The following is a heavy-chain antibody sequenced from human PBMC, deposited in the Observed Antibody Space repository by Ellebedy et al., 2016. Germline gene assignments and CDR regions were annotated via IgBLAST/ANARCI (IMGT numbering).Heavy chain of an antibody. CDR1: GGSFSGYY. CDR3: ARDRQQLVRVPNPEGQEDYYYGMDV. J-gene: IGHJ6*02. Sequence: SETLSLXXAVYGGSFSGYYWSWIRQPPGKGLEWIGEINHSGSTNYNPSLKSRVTISVDTSKNQFSLKLSSVTAADTAVYYCARDRQQLVRVPNPEGQEDYYYGMDVWGQGTTVTVSS. V-gene: IGHV4-34*01. CDR2: INHSGST. D-gene: IGHD6-13*01.